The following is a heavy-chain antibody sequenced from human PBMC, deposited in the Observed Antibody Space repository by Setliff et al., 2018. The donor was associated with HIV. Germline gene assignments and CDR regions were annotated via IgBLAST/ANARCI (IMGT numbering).Heavy chain of an antibody. D-gene: IGHD3-16*01. CDR1: GGSITSSY. CDR2: IYTSGST. Sequence: SETLSLTCTVSGGSITSSYWSWIRQPAGKGLEWIGRIYTSGSTNYNPSLKSRVTMSIDTSKNQFSLKLNSVTAADTAIYYCARGGAVSADFDSWGQGTLVTVSS. J-gene: IGHJ5*01. CDR3: ARGGAVSADFDS. V-gene: IGHV4-4*07.